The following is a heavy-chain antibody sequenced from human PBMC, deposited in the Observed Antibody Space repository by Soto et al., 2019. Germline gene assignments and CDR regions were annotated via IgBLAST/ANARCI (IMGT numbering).Heavy chain of an antibody. CDR3: ARDQVRTDPGVVTLSYYYYGMDV. CDR2: ISYDGSNK. J-gene: IGHJ6*02. V-gene: IGHV3-30-3*01. CDR1: GFTFSSYA. D-gene: IGHD2-21*02. Sequence: GGSLRLSCAASGFTFSSYAMHWVRQAPGKGLEWVAVISYDGSNKYYADSVKGRFTISRDNSKNTLYLQMNSLRAEDTAVYYCARDQVRTDPGVVTLSYYYYGMDVWGQGTTVTVS.